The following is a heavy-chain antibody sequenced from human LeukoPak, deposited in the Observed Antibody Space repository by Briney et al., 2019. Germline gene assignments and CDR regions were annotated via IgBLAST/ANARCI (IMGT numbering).Heavy chain of an antibody. CDR1: GFTFNTYA. V-gene: IGHV3-23*01. CDR2: ISGSGGSP. J-gene: IGHJ1*01. CDR3: AKGGPPSVEYFQN. Sequence: GGSLRLSCAASGFTFNTYAMSWVRQAPGKGLEWVSAISGSGGSPYYADSVKGRFTIYRDNSKSTLYLQMHSLRAEDTAVYYCAKGGPPSVEYFQNWGQGTLVTVSS.